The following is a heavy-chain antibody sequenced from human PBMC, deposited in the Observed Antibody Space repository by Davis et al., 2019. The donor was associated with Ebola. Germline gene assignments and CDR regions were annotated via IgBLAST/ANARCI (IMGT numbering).Heavy chain of an antibody. D-gene: IGHD2-21*02. CDR3: ARGVDYGFDI. V-gene: IGHV3-48*02. CDR1: GFTFSSSS. J-gene: IGHJ3*02. Sequence: LKISCAASGFTFSSSSMNWVRPAPGKGLEWVSHSSSSRTTAYYADSVKGRFTIYRDNVKGSLYLQMNSLRDEDTAVYYCARGVDYGFDIWGQGTMVTVSS. CDR2: SSSSRTTA.